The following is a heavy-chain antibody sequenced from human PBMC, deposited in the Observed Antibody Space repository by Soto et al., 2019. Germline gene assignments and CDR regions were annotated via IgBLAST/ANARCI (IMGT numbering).Heavy chain of an antibody. CDR1: GGTFSSYA. V-gene: IGHV1-69*13. CDR3: ASPSNNGAAGYWFDP. D-gene: IGHD3-9*01. J-gene: IGHJ5*02. CDR2: IIPIFGTA. Sequence: SVKVSCKASGGTFSSYAISWVRQAPGQGLEWMGGIIPIFGTANYAQKFQGRVTITADESTSTAYMELSSLRSEDTAVYYCASPSNNGAAGYWFDPWGQGNPGPGSS.